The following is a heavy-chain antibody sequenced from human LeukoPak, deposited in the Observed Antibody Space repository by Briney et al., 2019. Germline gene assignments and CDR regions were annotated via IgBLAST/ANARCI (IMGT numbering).Heavy chain of an antibody. V-gene: IGHV3-48*01. CDR1: EFTFSSYW. D-gene: IGHD3-22*01. Sequence: GGSLRLSCAASEFTFSSYWMSWVRQAPGKGLEWVSYISSSSSTIYYADSVKGRFTISRDNAKNSLYLQMNSLRAEDTAVYYCARWRYYYDSSGYYTVDYWGQGTLVTVSS. J-gene: IGHJ4*02. CDR3: ARWRYYYDSSGYYTVDY. CDR2: ISSSSSTI.